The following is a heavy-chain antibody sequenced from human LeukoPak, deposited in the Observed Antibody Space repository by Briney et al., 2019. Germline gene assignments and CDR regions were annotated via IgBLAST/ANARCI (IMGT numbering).Heavy chain of an antibody. Sequence: GGSLRLSCAASGFTFSTYGMIWVRQAPGKGLEWVSYISSRSSTTYYADFVKGRFTISRDFAKNSLYLQMNSLRDEDTAVYYCARDYARTGRAFDIWGQGTMVTVSS. D-gene: IGHD2-8*01. CDR1: GFTFSTYG. V-gene: IGHV3-48*02. CDR2: ISSRSSTT. CDR3: ARDYARTGRAFDI. J-gene: IGHJ3*02.